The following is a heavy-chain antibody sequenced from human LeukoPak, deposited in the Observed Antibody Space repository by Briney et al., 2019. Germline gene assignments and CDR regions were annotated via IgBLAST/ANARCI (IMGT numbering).Heavy chain of an antibody. D-gene: IGHD6-13*01. CDR3: ARLDSSSWYNHDP. CDR2: IYYSGST. J-gene: IGHJ5*02. CDR1: GGFISGHY. Sequence: SETLSLTCTVSGGFISGHYWSWIRQPPGKGLEWIGSIYYSGSTYYDPSLKSRVTISVDTSKNQFSLKLSSVTAADTAVYYCARLDSSSWYNHDPWGQGTLVTVSS. V-gene: IGHV4-39*01.